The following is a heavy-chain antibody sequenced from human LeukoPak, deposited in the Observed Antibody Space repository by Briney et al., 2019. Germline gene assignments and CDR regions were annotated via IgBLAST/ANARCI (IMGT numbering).Heavy chain of an antibody. D-gene: IGHD4-11*01. Sequence: GGSLRLSCAASGFTFSSYWMSWVRQAPGKGLEWVANIKQDGSEKYYVDSVKGRFTISRDNAKNSLYLQMNSLRAEDTAVYYCARGMTTVTTRGYMDVWGKGTTVTVSS. J-gene: IGHJ6*03. CDR1: GFTFSSYW. V-gene: IGHV3-7*01. CDR3: ARGMTTVTTRGYMDV. CDR2: IKQDGSEK.